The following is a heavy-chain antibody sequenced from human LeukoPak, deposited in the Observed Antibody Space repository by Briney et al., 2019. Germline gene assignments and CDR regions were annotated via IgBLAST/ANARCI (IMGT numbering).Heavy chain of an antibody. J-gene: IGHJ4*02. V-gene: IGHV1-69*04. CDR1: GGTFSSYA. CDR2: IIPILGIA. D-gene: IGHD3-10*01. Sequence: GASVKVSCKASGGTFSSYAISWVRQAPGQGLEWMGRIIPILGIANYAQKFQGRVTITADKSTSTAYMELRSLRSDDTAVYYCARDKSSQRFYGSGSGQFDYWGQGTLVTVSS. CDR3: ARDKSSQRFYGSGSGQFDY.